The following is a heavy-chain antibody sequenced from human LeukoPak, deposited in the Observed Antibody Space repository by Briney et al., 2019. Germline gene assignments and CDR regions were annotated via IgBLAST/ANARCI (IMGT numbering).Heavy chain of an antibody. D-gene: IGHD5-18*01. CDR1: GYSISSGYY. CDR2: LSHSGSS. V-gene: IGHV4-38-2*02. CDR3: ARTTEGGYTYDYFYYYYMDV. J-gene: IGHJ6*03. Sequence: SETLSLTCTVSGYSISSGYYWDWIRQPPGKGLEWIGTLSHSGSSYYNPSLKSRVTISVDTSKNQFSLKLRSVTAADTAVYYCARTTEGGYTYDYFYYYYMDVWGKGTTVTISS.